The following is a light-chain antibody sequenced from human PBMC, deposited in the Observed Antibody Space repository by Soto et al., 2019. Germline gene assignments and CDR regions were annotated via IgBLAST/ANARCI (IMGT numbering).Light chain of an antibody. Sequence: QSALTQPRSVSGSPGQSVTISCTGTSSDVGGYNYVSWYQQHPGKAPKLMIYGVSGRPSGVPDRFSGSKSGNTASLTISGLQAEDEADYYCWSYAGGYNPVVFGGGTKLTVL. V-gene: IGLV2-11*01. CDR3: WSYAGGYNPVV. J-gene: IGLJ2*01. CDR1: SSDVGGYNY. CDR2: GVS.